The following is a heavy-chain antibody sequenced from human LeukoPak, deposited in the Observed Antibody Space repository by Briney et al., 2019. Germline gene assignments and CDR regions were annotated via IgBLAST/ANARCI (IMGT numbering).Heavy chain of an antibody. V-gene: IGHV1-69*01. CDR3: ARVGSSSWYVGWFDP. CDR2: IIPIFGTA. Sequence: PEASVKVSCKASGGTFSSYAISWVRQAPGQGLEWMGGIIPIFGTANYAQKFQGRVTITADESTSTAYMELSSLRSEDTAVYYCARVGSSSWYVGWFDPWGQGTLVTVSS. D-gene: IGHD6-13*01. J-gene: IGHJ5*02. CDR1: GGTFSSYA.